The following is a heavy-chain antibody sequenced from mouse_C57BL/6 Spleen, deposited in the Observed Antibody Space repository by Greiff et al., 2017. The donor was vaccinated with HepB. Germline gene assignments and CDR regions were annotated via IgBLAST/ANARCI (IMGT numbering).Heavy chain of an antibody. V-gene: IGHV1-69*01. Sequence: VQLQQSGAELVMPGASVKLSCKASGYTFTSYWMHWVKQRPGQGLEWIGEIDPSDSYTNYNQKFKGKSTLTVDKSSSTAYMQLSSLTSEDSAVYYCARGYYGSSGDYWGQGTTLTVSS. J-gene: IGHJ2*01. CDR2: IDPSDSYT. D-gene: IGHD1-1*01. CDR3: ARGYYGSSGDY. CDR1: GYTFTSYW.